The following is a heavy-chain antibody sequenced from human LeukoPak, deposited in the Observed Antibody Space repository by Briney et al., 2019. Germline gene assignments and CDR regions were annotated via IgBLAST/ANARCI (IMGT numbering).Heavy chain of an antibody. V-gene: IGHV1-2*02. D-gene: IGHD3-22*01. CDR1: EYTFTGYY. CDR2: INPNSGGT. Sequence: ASVKVSCKASEYTFTGYYMHWVRQAPGQGLEWMGWINPNSGGTNYAQKFQGRVTMTRDTSISTAYMGLSRLRSDDTAVYYCARDLSYYDSSGSFDYWGQGTLVTVSS. CDR3: ARDLSYYDSSGSFDY. J-gene: IGHJ4*02.